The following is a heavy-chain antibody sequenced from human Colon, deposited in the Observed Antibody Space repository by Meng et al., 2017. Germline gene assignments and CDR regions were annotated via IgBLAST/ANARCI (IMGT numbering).Heavy chain of an antibody. Sequence: GESLKISCAASGSIFSRSWMSWVRQAPGKGLEWVANVNQDGSEKYYVDSVKGRFNISRDNAKNSLFLQMNSLRAEDTAVYYCPRDSANYHDTSGYYDSWGQGAQVTVSS. CDR1: GSIFSRSW. V-gene: IGHV3-7*01. J-gene: IGHJ4*02. D-gene: IGHD3-22*01. CDR2: VNQDGSEK. CDR3: PRDSANYHDTSGYYDS.